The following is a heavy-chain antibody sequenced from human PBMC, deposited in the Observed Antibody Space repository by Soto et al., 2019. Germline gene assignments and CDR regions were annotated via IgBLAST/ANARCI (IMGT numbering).Heavy chain of an antibody. CDR1: GYTFTSYD. CDR3: ARTMVRGVIKSYYYYGMDV. Sequence: QVQLVQSGAEVKKPGASVKVSCKASGYTFTSYDINWVRQATGQGLEWMGWMNPNSGNTGYAQKFQGRVTMTRNTSKSTAYMELSSLRSEDTAVYYCARTMVRGVIKSYYYYGMDVWGQGTTVTVSS. CDR2: MNPNSGNT. D-gene: IGHD3-10*01. J-gene: IGHJ6*02. V-gene: IGHV1-8*01.